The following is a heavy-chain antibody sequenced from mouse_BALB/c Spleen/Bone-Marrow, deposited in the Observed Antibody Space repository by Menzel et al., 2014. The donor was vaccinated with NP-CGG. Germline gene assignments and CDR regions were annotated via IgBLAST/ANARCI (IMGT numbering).Heavy chain of an antibody. CDR2: INPSPGYT. V-gene: IGHV1-7*01. CDR3: ARGRFAY. Sequence: VQRVESGAELAKPGASVKMSCKASGYTFTSYWMHWVKQRPGQGLEWIGYINPSPGYTEYNQKFKDKATLTADKSSSTAYMQLSSLTSEDSAVYFCARGRFAYWGQGTLVTVSA. CDR1: GYTFTSYW. J-gene: IGHJ3*01.